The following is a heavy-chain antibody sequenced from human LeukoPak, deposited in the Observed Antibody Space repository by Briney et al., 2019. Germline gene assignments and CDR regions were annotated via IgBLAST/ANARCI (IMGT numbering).Heavy chain of an antibody. CDR2: IISSSSYT. CDR3: ARRSTGNFDY. J-gene: IGHJ4*02. Sequence: GGSLRLSCAASGFXFSDYYIGWIRQAPGKGQEWVSYIISSSSYTNYADSVKGRFTISRDNAKNSLYLQMNSLRAEDTAVYYCARRSTGNFDYWGQGTLVTVSS. V-gene: IGHV3-11*03. CDR1: GFXFSDYY.